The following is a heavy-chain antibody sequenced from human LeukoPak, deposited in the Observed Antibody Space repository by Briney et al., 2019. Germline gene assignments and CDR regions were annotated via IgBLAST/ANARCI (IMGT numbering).Heavy chain of an antibody. CDR2: INHSGST. J-gene: IGHJ4*02. V-gene: IGHV4-34*01. CDR3: ARGGYGGNSDY. D-gene: IGHD4-23*01. Sequence: SETLSLTCAVYGGSFSGYYWSWIRQPPGKGLEWIGEINHSGSTNYNPSLKSRVTISVDTSKNQFPLKLSSVTAADTAVYYCARGGYGGNSDYWGQGTLVTVSS. CDR1: GGSFSGYY.